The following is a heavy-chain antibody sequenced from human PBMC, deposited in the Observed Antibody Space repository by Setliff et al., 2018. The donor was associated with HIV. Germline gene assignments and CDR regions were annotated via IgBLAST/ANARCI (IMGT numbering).Heavy chain of an antibody. J-gene: IGHJ3*01. CDR1: GGSISSSSYY. V-gene: IGHV4-39*01. CDR3: ARVRVGATDFAFDV. D-gene: IGHD1-26*01. CDR2: IYYSGNT. Sequence: PSETLSLTCSVSGGSISSSSYYWGWVRQPPGKGLEWIGSIYYSGNTYYKSSLKSRVTISVDTSKNQFSLKLSSVTAADTAVYYCARVRVGATDFAFDVWGRGTMVTVSS.